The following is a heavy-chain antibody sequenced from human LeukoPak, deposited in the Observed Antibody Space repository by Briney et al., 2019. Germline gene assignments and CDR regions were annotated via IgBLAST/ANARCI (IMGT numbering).Heavy chain of an antibody. Sequence: GGSLRLSCAASGFTFSNAWMSWVRQAPGKGLEWVGRIKSKTDGGTTDYAAPVKGRFTISRDDSKNTLYLQMNSLKTEDTAVYYCTTAGAGVVTAIYAFDIWGQGTMVTVSS. J-gene: IGHJ3*02. CDR2: IKSKTDGGTT. CDR3: TTAGAGVVTAIYAFDI. D-gene: IGHD2-21*02. CDR1: GFTFSNAW. V-gene: IGHV3-15*01.